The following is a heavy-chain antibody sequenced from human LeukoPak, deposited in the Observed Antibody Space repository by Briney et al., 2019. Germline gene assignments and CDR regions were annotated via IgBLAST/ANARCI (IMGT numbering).Heavy chain of an antibody. D-gene: IGHD3-10*01. CDR3: ARGPKPKSITMVRGVNFQRTKNWFDP. Sequence: SETLSLTCAVYGGSFSGYYWSWIRQPPGMGLQWIGEINHSGSTNYNPSLKSRVTISVDTSKNQFSLKLSSLTAADTAVYYCARGPKPKSITMVRGVNFQRTKNWFDPWGQGTLVTVSS. CDR1: GGSFSGYY. J-gene: IGHJ5*02. CDR2: INHSGST. V-gene: IGHV4-34*01.